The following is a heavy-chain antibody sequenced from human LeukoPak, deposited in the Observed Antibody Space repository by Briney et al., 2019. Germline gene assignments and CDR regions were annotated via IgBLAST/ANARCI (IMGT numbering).Heavy chain of an antibody. Sequence: SETLSLTCAVSGGSISSGGYSWSWIRQPPGKGLEWIGYIYHSRSTYYNPSLKSRVTISVDRSKNQFSLKLSSVTAADTAVYYCARLYSSSQFDYWGQGTLVTVSS. CDR3: ARLYSSSQFDY. CDR1: GGSISSGGYS. V-gene: IGHV4-30-2*01. D-gene: IGHD6-13*01. J-gene: IGHJ4*02. CDR2: IYHSRST.